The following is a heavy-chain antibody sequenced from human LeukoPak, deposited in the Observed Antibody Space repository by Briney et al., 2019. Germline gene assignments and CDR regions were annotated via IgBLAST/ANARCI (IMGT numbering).Heavy chain of an antibody. V-gene: IGHV1-2*06. D-gene: IGHD3-16*01. CDR1: GYTFTGYY. J-gene: IGHJ4*02. Sequence: GASVKVSCKTSGYTFTGYYVHWVRQAPGQGLEWMGRINPNSGGTNYAQKFQGRVTMTRDTSISTAYMELSRLGSDDTAVYYCARDLTRYVWGSYNYWGQGTLVTVSS. CDR3: ARDLTRYVWGSYNY. CDR2: INPNSGGT.